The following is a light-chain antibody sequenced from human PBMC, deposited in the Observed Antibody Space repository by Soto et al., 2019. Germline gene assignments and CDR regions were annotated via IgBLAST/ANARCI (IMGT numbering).Light chain of an antibody. CDR2: GAS. J-gene: IGKJ2*01. V-gene: IGKV3-20*01. CDR1: QSVSSSY. CDR3: QQCGSSPIT. Sequence: EIVLTQSPGTLSLSPGERATLSCRASQSVSSSYLAWYQQKPGQAPRLLIYGASSRATGIPDRFSGSGSGTEFTLTISRLEPEDFAVYYCQQCGSSPITFGQGTKLEIK.